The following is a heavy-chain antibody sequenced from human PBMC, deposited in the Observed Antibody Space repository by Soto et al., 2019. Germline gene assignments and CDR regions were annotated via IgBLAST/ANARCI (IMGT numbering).Heavy chain of an antibody. Sequence: ASVKVSCKASGYTFTGYYMHWVRQAPGQGLEWMGWINPNSGGTNYAQKFQGRVTMTRDTSISTVYMELSRLRSDDTAVYYCARDRPPEWLRFYFDYWGQGTLVTVSS. CDR1: GYTFTGYY. CDR3: ARDRPPEWLRFYFDY. V-gene: IGHV1-2*02. CDR2: INPNSGGT. J-gene: IGHJ4*02. D-gene: IGHD5-12*01.